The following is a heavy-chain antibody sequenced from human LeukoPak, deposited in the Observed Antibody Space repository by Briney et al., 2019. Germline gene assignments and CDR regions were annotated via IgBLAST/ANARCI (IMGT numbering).Heavy chain of an antibody. V-gene: IGHV4-59*12. J-gene: IGHJ4*02. Sequence: SETLSLTCTVSGGSISSYYWSWIRQPPGKGLEWIGYIYYSGSTNYNPSLKSRVTISVDTSKNQFSLKLSSVTAADTAVYYCARGKFVVVPAAIRATNSAFDYWGQGTLVTVSS. CDR2: IYYSGST. CDR3: ARGKFVVVPAAIRATNSAFDY. D-gene: IGHD2-2*01. CDR1: GGSISSYY.